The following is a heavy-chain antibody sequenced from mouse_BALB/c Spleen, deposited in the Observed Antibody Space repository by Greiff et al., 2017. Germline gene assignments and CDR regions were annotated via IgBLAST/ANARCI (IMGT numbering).Heavy chain of an antibody. CDR3: AVRGFAY. V-gene: IGHV1-14*01. J-gene: IGHJ3*01. CDR2: INPYNDGT. D-gene: IGHD2-14*01. Sequence: EVQRVESGPELVKPGASVKMSCKASGYTFTSYVMHWVKQKPGQGLEWIGYINPYNDGTKYNEKFKGKATLTSDKSSSTAYMELSSLTSEDSAVYYCAVRGFAYWGQGTLVTVSA. CDR1: GYTFTSYV.